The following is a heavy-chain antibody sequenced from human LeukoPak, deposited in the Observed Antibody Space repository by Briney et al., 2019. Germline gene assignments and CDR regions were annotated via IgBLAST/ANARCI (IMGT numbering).Heavy chain of an antibody. V-gene: IGHV4-34*01. Sequence: SETLSLTCAVYGGSFSGYYWSWIRQPPGEGLEWIGEINHSGSTNYNPSLKSRVTISVDTSKNQFSLKLSSVTAADTAVYYCARGYCSGGSCYGYRRAFDIWGQGTMVAVSS. CDR1: GGSFSGYY. D-gene: IGHD2-15*01. J-gene: IGHJ3*02. CDR2: INHSGST. CDR3: ARGYCSGGSCYGYRRAFDI.